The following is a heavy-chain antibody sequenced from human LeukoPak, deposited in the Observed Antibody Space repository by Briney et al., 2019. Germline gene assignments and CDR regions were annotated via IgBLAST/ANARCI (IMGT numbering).Heavy chain of an antibody. CDR1: GGSISSYY. CDR2: INHSGST. CDR3: ARVVATTNYYYYYYMDV. D-gene: IGHD5-12*01. J-gene: IGHJ6*03. Sequence: PSETLSLTCTVSGGSISSYYRSWIRQPPGKGLEWIGEINHSGSTNYNPSLKSRVTISVDTSKNQFSLKLSSVTAADTAVYYCARVVATTNYYYYYYMDVWGKGTTVTVSS. V-gene: IGHV4-34*01.